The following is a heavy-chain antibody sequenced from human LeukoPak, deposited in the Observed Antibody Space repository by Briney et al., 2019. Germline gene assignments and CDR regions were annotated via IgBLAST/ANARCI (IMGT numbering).Heavy chain of an antibody. CDR3: ARREYSHGYDY. Sequence: GASLRLSCAASGFTFSSYAMSGVRQAPGKGLEWVSSISGSGGTTYYADSVKGRFTISRDNSKNTLYLQMNSLRAEDTAVYYCARREYSHGYDYWGQGTLVTVSS. CDR2: ISGSGGTT. V-gene: IGHV3-23*01. D-gene: IGHD5-18*01. J-gene: IGHJ4*02. CDR1: GFTFSSYA.